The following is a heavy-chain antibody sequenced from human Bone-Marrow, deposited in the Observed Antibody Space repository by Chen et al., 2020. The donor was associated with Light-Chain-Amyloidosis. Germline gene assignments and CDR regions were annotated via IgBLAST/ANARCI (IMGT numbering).Heavy chain of an antibody. V-gene: IGHV3-23*04. J-gene: IGHJ4*02. CDR3: ARKNSVTRGGYFEY. CDR1: GFTFSSYA. D-gene: IGHD1-26*01. CDR2: ISGGGEST. Sequence: EVQLVESGGGLVQPGGSLRLSCAASGFTFSSYAMSWVRQAPGKGLEGISGISGGGESTYYADSVKRRFTISRDNSKNTLYLQMNSLRGEDTADYYCARKNSVTRGGYFEYWGQGALVTVSS.